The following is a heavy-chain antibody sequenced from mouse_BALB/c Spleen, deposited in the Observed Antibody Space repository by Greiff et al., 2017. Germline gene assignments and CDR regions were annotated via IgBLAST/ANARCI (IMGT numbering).Heavy chain of an antibody. Sequence: EVKVVESGGGLVKPGGSLKLSCAASGFTFSSYAMSWVRQSPEKRLEWVAEISSGGSYTYYPDTVTGRFTISRDNAKNTLYLEMSSLRSEDTAMYYCAREYGSVYAMDYWGQGTSVTVSS. J-gene: IGHJ4*01. CDR3: AREYGSVYAMDY. CDR2: ISSGGSYT. CDR1: GFTFSSYA. D-gene: IGHD1-1*01. V-gene: IGHV5-9-4*01.